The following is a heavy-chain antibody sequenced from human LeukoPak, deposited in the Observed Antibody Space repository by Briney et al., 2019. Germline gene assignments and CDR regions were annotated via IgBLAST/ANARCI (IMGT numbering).Heavy chain of an antibody. CDR3: AREGLGIAAAGPDY. D-gene: IGHD6-13*01. CDR1: GYTFTSYA. V-gene: IGHV1-3*01. CDR2: INAGNGNT. J-gene: IGHJ4*02. Sequence: GASVKVSCKASGYTFTSYAMHWVRQAPGQRLEWMGWINAGNGNTKYSQKFQGRVTITRDTSASTAYMELSSLRSEDTAVYYCAREGLGIAAAGPDYWGQGTLVTVSS.